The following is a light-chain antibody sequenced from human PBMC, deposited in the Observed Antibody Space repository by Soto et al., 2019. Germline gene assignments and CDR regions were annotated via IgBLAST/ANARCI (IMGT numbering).Light chain of an antibody. V-gene: IGKV3-20*01. J-gene: IGKJ4*01. CDR1: QSVSSNY. Sequence: EIVLTQSPGTLSLSPGERATLSCRASQSVSSNYLAWYQQKPGQAPRLLLYGASSRATGIPDRFSGSGSGTDFTLTISRLEPEDFAVYYCQQYGGSPRVTFGGGTKVETK. CDR2: GAS. CDR3: QQYGGSPRVT.